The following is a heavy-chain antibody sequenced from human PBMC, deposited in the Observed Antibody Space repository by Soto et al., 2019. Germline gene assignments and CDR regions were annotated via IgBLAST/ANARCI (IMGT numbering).Heavy chain of an antibody. V-gene: IGHV4-34*01. CDR3: ARAPPVYSSSWYEDY. J-gene: IGHJ4*02. CDR2: INHRGSP. CDR1: GGSFSGYY. D-gene: IGHD6-13*01. Sequence: QVQLQQWGAGLLKPSETLSLTCAVYGGSFSGYYWSWIRQPPGKGLEWIGEINHRGSPNYNPSLKSRVTISVDTSKNQFSLKLSSVTAADTAVYYCARAPPVYSSSWYEDYWGQGTLVTVSS.